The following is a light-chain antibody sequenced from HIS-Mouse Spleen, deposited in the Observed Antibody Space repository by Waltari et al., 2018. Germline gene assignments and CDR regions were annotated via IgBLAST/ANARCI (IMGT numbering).Light chain of an antibody. CDR2: DDS. CDR3: QVWDSSSDHVV. V-gene: IGLV3-21*03. Sequence: SYVLTPPPSPSVAPGKTARLTCRGNNRGSKCVPWYQQKPGQATVLVVYDDSDRPSGIPERFSGSNSGNTATLTISRVEAGDEADYYCQVWDSSSDHVVFGGGTKLTVL. J-gene: IGLJ2*01. CDR1: NRGSKC.